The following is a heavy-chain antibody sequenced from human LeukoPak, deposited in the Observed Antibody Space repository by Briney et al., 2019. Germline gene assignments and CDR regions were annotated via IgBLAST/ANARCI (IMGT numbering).Heavy chain of an antibody. CDR1: GYTFTSYG. CDR3: ARAGTGTTNFDY. V-gene: IGHV1-2*04. D-gene: IGHD1-7*01. J-gene: IGHJ4*02. CDR2: INPNSGGT. Sequence: ASVKVSCKASGYTFTSYGISWVRQAPGQGLEWMGWINPNSGGTNYAQKFQGWVTMTRDTSISTAYMELSRLRSDDTAVYYCARAGTGTTNFDYWGQGTLVTVSS.